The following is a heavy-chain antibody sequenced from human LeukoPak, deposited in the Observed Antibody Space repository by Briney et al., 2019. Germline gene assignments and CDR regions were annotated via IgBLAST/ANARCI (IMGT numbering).Heavy chain of an antibody. CDR3: ARGEDLGYSYGSYFDY. V-gene: IGHV4-59*01. J-gene: IGHJ4*02. Sequence: PSETLSLTCTVSGGSISSYYWSWIRQPPGKGLEWIGYIYYSGSTNYNPSLKSRVTISVDTSKNQFSLKLSSVTAADTAVYYCARGEDLGYSYGSYFDYWGQGTLVTVSS. CDR1: GGSISSYY. D-gene: IGHD5-18*01. CDR2: IYYSGST.